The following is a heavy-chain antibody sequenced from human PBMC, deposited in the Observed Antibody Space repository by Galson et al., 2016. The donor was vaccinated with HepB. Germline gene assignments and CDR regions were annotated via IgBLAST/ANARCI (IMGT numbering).Heavy chain of an antibody. CDR3: VFGGPAMLTSPYSSYKDV. Sequence: SLRLSCAASGFIFDDCTMHWVRQAPGKGLEWVSVITWDGEKTNYADSVKGRFTISRDNTKNSLYLQLNGLRSEDTALYYCVFGGPAMLTSPYSSYKDVWGKGTTVTVSS. V-gene: IGHV3-43*01. J-gene: IGHJ6*03. CDR2: ITWDGEKT. D-gene: IGHD5-18*01. CDR1: GFIFDDCT.